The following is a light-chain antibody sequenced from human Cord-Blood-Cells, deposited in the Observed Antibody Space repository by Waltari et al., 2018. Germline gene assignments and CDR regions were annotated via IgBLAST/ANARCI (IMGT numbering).Light chain of an antibody. CDR2: DAS. J-gene: IGKJ5*01. Sequence: EIVLTQSPSTLSLSPGESATLSCRVRQSVSSYLAWYQQKPGQAPRLRIYDASNRATGIPARFSGSGSGTDFTLTISSLEPEDFAVYDCQQHINWPITFGQGTRLEIK. CDR3: QQHINWPIT. V-gene: IGKV3-11*01. CDR1: QSVSSY.